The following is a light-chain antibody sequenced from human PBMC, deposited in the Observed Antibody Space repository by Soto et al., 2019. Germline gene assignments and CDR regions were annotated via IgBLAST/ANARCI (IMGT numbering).Light chain of an antibody. V-gene: IGKV1-9*01. J-gene: IGKJ4*01. CDR2: AAS. Sequence: DIQLTQSPSFLSASVGDRVTITCRASQGISSYLAWYQQKPGKAPKLLIYAASTLQSGVPSRFSGSGSGTEFTLTISSLQPEDCATYYCQQLNSYLALTFGGGTKVEIK. CDR1: QGISSY. CDR3: QQLNSYLALT.